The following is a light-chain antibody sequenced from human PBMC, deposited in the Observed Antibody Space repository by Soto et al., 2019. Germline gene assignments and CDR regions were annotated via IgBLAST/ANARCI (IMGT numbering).Light chain of an antibody. CDR1: QSVSSNY. V-gene: IGKV3-20*01. Sequence: DIVLTQSPGTLSLSPGERATLSCRASQSVSSNYLAWYQQKPGQAPRLLIYGASTRATGIPDRFSGSGSGTDFTLTISRLEPEDSAVYYCQQYGSSPTWTFGQGTKVDNK. CDR2: GAS. J-gene: IGKJ1*01. CDR3: QQYGSSPTWT.